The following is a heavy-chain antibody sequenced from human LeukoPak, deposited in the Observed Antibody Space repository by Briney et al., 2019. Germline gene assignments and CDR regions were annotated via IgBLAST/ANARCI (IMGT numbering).Heavy chain of an antibody. J-gene: IGHJ3*02. CDR3: ATEVGTAAVRSAFDI. V-gene: IGHV3-7*01. CDR1: GITFSSYW. Sequence: GGSLRLSCAASGITFSSYWMSWVRQAPGKGLEWVANINQDGSAKNYVDSVKGRFTISRDNAKKSLYLQVNSLRGEDTAVYYCATEVGTAAVRSAFDIWGQGTMVTVSS. CDR2: INQDGSAK. D-gene: IGHD2-2*01.